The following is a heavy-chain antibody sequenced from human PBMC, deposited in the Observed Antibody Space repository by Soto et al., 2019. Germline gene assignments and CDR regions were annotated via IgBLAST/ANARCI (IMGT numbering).Heavy chain of an antibody. Sequence: PGGSLRLSCTASGFMFSAYAMLWFRQAPGKGLEWVAAMSYDGTNTYYADSLKGRFTISRDNSKNTLFLQMSSLTADDSAVYYCARDPSPYTSGWYGIDFWGLGTLVTVSS. D-gene: IGHD6-19*01. CDR3: ARDPSPYTSGWYGIDF. CDR1: GFMFSAYA. J-gene: IGHJ4*01. CDR2: MSYDGTNT. V-gene: IGHV3-30-3*01.